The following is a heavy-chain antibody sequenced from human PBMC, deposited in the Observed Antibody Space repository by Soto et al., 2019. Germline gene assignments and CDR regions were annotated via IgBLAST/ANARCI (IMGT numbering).Heavy chain of an antibody. CDR3: ARVSVVRLYYYGMDV. V-gene: IGHV1-8*01. D-gene: IGHD2-2*01. CDR1: GYTFTSYD. Sequence: QVQLVQSGAEVKKPGASVKVSCKASGYTFTSYDINWVRQATGQGLDGMGWMNPNSGNTGYAQKFQGRVTMTRNTSISTAYMELSSLRSEDTAVYYCARVSVVRLYYYGMDVWGQGTAVTVSS. J-gene: IGHJ6*02. CDR2: MNPNSGNT.